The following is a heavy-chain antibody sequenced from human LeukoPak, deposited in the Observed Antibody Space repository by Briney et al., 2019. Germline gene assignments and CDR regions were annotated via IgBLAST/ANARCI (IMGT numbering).Heavy chain of an antibody. CDR2: IYSGGST. CDR3: AKGRGWEASYYYYYMDV. Sequence: GGSLRLSCAASGFTVSSNYMSWVRQAPGKGLEWVSVIYSGGSTYYADSVKGRFAISRDNSKNTLYLQMNSLRADDTAVYYCAKGRGWEASYYYYYMDVWGKGTTVTISS. CDR1: GFTVSSNY. V-gene: IGHV3-66*01. J-gene: IGHJ6*03. D-gene: IGHD1-26*01.